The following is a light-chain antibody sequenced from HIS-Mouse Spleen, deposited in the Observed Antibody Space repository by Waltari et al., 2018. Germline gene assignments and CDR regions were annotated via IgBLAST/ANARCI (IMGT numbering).Light chain of an antibody. CDR2: GAS. V-gene: IGKV3-20*01. J-gene: IGKJ4*01. Sequence: IVLTLSPGTLSLSPGERATLSCRASQTVSSSYLAWYQQKPGQAPRLLIYGASSRATGIPDRFSGSGSGTDFTLTISRLEPEDFAVYYCQQYGSSPPALTFGGGTKVEIK. CDR3: QQYGSSPPALT. CDR1: QTVSSSY.